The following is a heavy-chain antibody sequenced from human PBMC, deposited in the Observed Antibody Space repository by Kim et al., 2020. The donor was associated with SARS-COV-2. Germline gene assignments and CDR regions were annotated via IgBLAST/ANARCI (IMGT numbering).Heavy chain of an antibody. V-gene: IGHV1-69*04. Sequence: SVKVSCKASGGTFSSYAISWVRQAPGQGLEWMGRIIPILGIANYAQKFQGRVTITADKSTSTAYMELSSLRSEDTAVYYCARDRDTAAYYYYMDVWGKGTTVTVSS. CDR3: ARDRDTAAYYYYMDV. CDR1: GGTFSSYA. CDR2: IIPILGIA. D-gene: IGHD4-17*01. J-gene: IGHJ6*03.